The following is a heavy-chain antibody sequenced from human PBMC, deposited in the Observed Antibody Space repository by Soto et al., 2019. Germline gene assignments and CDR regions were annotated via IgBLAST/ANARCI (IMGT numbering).Heavy chain of an antibody. J-gene: IGHJ6*02. CDR2: IYYSGST. CDR3: ARDPRAVYGMDV. CDR1: GGSISSGGYY. V-gene: IGHV4-31*03. D-gene: IGHD6-25*01. Sequence: PSETLPLTCTVSGGSISSGGYYWSWIRQHPGKGLEWIGYIYYSGSTYYNPSLKSRVTISVDTSKNQFSLKLSSVTAADTAVYYCARDPRAVYGMDVWGQGTTVTVSS.